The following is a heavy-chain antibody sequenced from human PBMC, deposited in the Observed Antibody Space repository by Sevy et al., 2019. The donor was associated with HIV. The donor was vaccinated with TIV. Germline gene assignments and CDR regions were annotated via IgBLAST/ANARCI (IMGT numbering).Heavy chain of an antibody. D-gene: IGHD1-26*01. V-gene: IGHV3-30-3*01. CDR2: ISYDGSNK. CDR1: GFTFSSYA. CDR3: AREGGPGGYFDY. J-gene: IGHJ4*02. Sequence: GGSLRLSCAASGFTFSSYAMHWVRQAPGKWLEWVAVISYDGSNKYYADSVKGRFTISRDNSKNTLYLQMNSLRAEDTAVYYCAREGGPGGYFDYWGQGTLVTVSS.